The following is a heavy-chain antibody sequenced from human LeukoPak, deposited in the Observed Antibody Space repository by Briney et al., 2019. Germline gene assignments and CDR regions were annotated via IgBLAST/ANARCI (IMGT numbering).Heavy chain of an antibody. J-gene: IGHJ4*02. CDR2: INTDGSST. D-gene: IGHD5-24*01. Sequence: GGSLRLSCAASGSTFSSYWMHWVRQAPGKGLVWVSRINTDGSSTNYADSVKGRFTISRDNAKNTLYLQMNSLRAEDTAVYYCASTPRDGYNYWAYWGQGTLVTVSS. V-gene: IGHV3-74*01. CDR3: ASTPRDGYNYWAY. CDR1: GSTFSSYW.